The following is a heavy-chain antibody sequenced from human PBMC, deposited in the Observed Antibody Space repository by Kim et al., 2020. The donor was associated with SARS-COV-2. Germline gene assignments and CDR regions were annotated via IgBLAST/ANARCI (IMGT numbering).Heavy chain of an antibody. CDR3: ARDGGSSWYDQYNWFDP. V-gene: IGHV4-31*03. D-gene: IGHD6-13*01. J-gene: IGHJ5*02. CDR2: IYYSGST. CDR1: GGSISSGGYY. Sequence: SETLSLTCTVSGGSISSGGYYWSWIRQHPGKGLEWIGYIYYSGSTYYNPSLKSRVTISVDTSKNQFSLKLSSVTAADTAVYYCARDGGSSWYDQYNWFDPWGQGTLVTVSS.